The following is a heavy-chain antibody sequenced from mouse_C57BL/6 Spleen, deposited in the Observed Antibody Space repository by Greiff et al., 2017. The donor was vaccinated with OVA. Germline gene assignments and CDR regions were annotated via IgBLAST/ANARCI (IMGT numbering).Heavy chain of an antibody. CDR3: ARGGDDGYPAMDY. Sequence: QVQLKESGAELVMPGASVKLSCKASGYTFTSYWMHWVKQRPGQGLEWIGEIDASDSYTNYNQKFKGKSTLTVDKSSSTAYMQLSSLTSEDSAVYYCARGGDDGYPAMDYWGQGTSVTVSS. D-gene: IGHD2-3*01. V-gene: IGHV1-69*01. J-gene: IGHJ4*01. CDR2: IDASDSYT. CDR1: GYTFTSYW.